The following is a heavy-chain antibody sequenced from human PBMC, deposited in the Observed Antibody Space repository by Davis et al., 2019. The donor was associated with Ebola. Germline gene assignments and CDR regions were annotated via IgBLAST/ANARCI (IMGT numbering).Heavy chain of an antibody. CDR1: GYSFTGYW. CDR3: ARVYGSGGYYYEYYFDY. CDR2: IYPGDSDT. V-gene: IGHV5-51*01. Sequence: GESLKISCKGSGYSFTGYWIGWVRQMPGKGLEWMAIIYPGDSDTRYSPSFQGQVTISADKSIDTAYLQWSSLEASDTAMYYCARVYGSGGYYYEYYFDYWGQGTLVTVSS. D-gene: IGHD3-22*01. J-gene: IGHJ4*02.